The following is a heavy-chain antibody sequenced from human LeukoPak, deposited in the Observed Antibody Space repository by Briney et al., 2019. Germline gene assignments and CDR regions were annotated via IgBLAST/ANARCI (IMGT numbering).Heavy chain of an antibody. CDR1: GGSFSGYY. Sequence: SETLSLTCAVYGGSFSGYYWTWIRQPPGKGLEWIGEINHSGSTNYNPSIKSRVTISVDTSKNQFSLKLSSVTAADTAVYYCARGQPTYSSSWYANYWGQGTLVTVSS. CDR3: ARGQPTYSSSWYANY. J-gene: IGHJ4*02. CDR2: INHSGST. V-gene: IGHV4-34*01. D-gene: IGHD6-13*01.